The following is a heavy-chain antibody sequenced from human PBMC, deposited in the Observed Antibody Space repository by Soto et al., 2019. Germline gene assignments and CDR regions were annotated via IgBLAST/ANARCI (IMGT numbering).Heavy chain of an antibody. J-gene: IGHJ5*02. Sequence: PSETHSLPSAVCERSISIGYYLGWLRHPPWKGLEWMGRIYHGGSTYYNPSLNSRVTLSIDMTNNHVSLILNSVTAADTAVYYCARVGPWVPYYYDSSPYTFENWFDPWGQGTLVTVSS. CDR1: ERSISIGYY. CDR3: ARVGPWVPYYYDSSPYTFENWFDP. CDR2: IYHGGST. V-gene: IGHV4-38-2*01. D-gene: IGHD3-22*01.